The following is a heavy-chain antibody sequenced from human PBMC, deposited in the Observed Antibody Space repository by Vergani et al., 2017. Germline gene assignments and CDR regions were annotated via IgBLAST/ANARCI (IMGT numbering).Heavy chain of an antibody. Sequence: QVQLVESGGGVVQRGGSLRLSCATSGFTLSNYDMQWIRLGPGKGLEFVAFIQFDGSNQYYADSVKGRFTLSRDFSKNTLYLQMNSLRTDDTATYYCAKHFRGWGIDYWGQGTLVTVSS. J-gene: IGHJ4*02. CDR2: IQFDGSNQ. V-gene: IGHV3-30*02. CDR3: AKHFRGWGIDY. D-gene: IGHD3-16*01. CDR1: GFTLSNYD.